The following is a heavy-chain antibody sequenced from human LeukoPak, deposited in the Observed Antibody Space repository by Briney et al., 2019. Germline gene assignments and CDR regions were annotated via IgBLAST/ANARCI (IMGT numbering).Heavy chain of an antibody. CDR1: GFTFSSYC. Sequence: GGSLRLSCAASGFTFSSYCMNWVRQAPGKGLEWVSVIWCGGSNKYYADSVKGRFTISRDNSKNTLYLQMNSLRAEDTAVYYCARDSTYGDPGIFDYWGQGTLVTVSS. CDR3: ARDSTYGDPGIFDY. V-gene: IGHV3-33*01. D-gene: IGHD4-17*01. CDR2: IWCGGSNK. J-gene: IGHJ4*02.